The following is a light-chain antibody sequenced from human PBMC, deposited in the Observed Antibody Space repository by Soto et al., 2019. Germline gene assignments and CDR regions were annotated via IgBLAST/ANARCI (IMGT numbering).Light chain of an antibody. J-gene: IGLJ2*01. Sequence: QSVLTQPASVSGSPGQSITISCTGTSSDVGAYNSISWYQQHPGKAPKLIIYEVINRPSGVSNRFSGSKSGNTASLTISGLQPEDEADYYCSSYTSIITVVFGGGTQLTVL. CDR1: SSDVGAYNS. CDR3: SSYTSIITVV. CDR2: EVI. V-gene: IGLV2-14*01.